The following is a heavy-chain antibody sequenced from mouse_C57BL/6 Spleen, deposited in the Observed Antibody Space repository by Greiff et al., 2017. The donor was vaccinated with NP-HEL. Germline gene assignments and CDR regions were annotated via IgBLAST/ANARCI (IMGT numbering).Heavy chain of an antibody. D-gene: IGHD2-4*01. V-gene: IGHV1-59*01. CDR1: GYTFTSYW. Sequence: QVQLQQPGAELVRPGTSVKLSCKASGYTFTSYWMHWVKQRSGQGLEWIGVIDPSDSYTNYNQKFKGKATLTVDTSSSTAYMQLSSLTSEDSAVYYCARSPTMITFDYWGQGTTLTVSS. CDR3: ARSPTMITFDY. J-gene: IGHJ2*01. CDR2: IDPSDSYT.